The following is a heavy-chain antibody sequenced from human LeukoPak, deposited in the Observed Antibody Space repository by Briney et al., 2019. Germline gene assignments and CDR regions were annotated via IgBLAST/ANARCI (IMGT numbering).Heavy chain of an antibody. Sequence: GGSLRLSCAASGFTFSSYSKNWVRQAPGKGREWVSSISSSGSYISYADSGKGRFTISRDNAKNSLYLQMNSLRAEDTAAYYCARVGCSGGSCYSRADYYYGMDVWGQGTTVTVSS. CDR2: ISSSGSYI. D-gene: IGHD2-15*01. CDR3: ARVGCSGGSCYSRADYYYGMDV. J-gene: IGHJ6*02. CDR1: GFTFSSYS. V-gene: IGHV3-21*06.